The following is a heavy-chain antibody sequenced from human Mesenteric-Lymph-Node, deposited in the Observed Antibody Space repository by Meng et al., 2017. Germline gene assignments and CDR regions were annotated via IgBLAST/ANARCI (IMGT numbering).Heavy chain of an antibody. CDR2: IIPIFGTA. CDR3: ADSVGYSYGSFDY. V-gene: IGHV1-69*06. J-gene: IGHJ4*02. D-gene: IGHD5-18*01. Sequence: LVQSGFELKKPGASVKVSCKASGGTFSSYAISWVRQAPGQGLEWMGGIIPIFGTANYAQKFQGRVTITADKSTSTAYMELSSLRSEDTAVYYCADSVGYSYGSFDYWGQGTLVTVSS. CDR1: GGTFSSYA.